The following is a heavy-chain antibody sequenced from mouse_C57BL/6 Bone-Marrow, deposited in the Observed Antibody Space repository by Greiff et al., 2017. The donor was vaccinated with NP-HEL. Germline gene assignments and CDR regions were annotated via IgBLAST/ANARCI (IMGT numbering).Heavy chain of an antibody. D-gene: IGHD1-1*01. CDR1: GYTFTDYN. CDR3: ARGDYYGSSYGAWFAY. CDR2: INPNNGGT. Sequence: VQLQQSGPELVKPGASVKMSCKASGYTFTDYNMHWVKQSHGKSLEWIGYINPNNGGTSYNQKFKGKATLTVNKSSSTAYMELRSLTSEDSAFYYCARGDYYGSSYGAWFAYWGQGTLVTVSA. V-gene: IGHV1-22*01. J-gene: IGHJ3*01.